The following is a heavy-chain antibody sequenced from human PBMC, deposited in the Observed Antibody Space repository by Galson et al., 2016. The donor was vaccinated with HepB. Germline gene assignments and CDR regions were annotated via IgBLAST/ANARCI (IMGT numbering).Heavy chain of an antibody. J-gene: IGHJ6*02. D-gene: IGHD1-26*01. CDR3: ARGKSYQMPSRLRVGIYYGLDV. CDR1: GGSFNYYY. Sequence: SETLSLTCAVYGGSFNYYYWTWIRQSPGKGLEWIGEINHSGDTNYSPSLKSRVTISVDTSKNQFSLNLNSVTAADTAVYYCARGKSYQMPSRLRVGIYYGLDVWGQGTTVTVS. CDR2: INHSGDT. V-gene: IGHV4-34*01.